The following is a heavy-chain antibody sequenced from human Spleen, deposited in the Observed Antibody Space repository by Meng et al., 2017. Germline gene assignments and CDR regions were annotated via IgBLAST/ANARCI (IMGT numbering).Heavy chain of an antibody. Sequence: QPQLQESGPGLVKPSGTLSLTCAVSGGSISSSNWWRWVRQPPGKGLEWIGEIYHSGSTNYNPSLKSRVTISVDKSKNQFSLKLSSVTAADTAVYYCARTDCSSTSCYQEGNNWFDPWGQGTLVTVSS. CDR1: GGSISSSNW. V-gene: IGHV4-4*02. CDR3: ARTDCSSTSCYQEGNNWFDP. CDR2: IYHSGST. D-gene: IGHD2-2*01. J-gene: IGHJ5*02.